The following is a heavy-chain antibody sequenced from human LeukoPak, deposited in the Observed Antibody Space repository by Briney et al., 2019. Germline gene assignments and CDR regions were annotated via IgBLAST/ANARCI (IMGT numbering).Heavy chain of an antibody. CDR3: AHSDGSGRRDWFDP. CDR1: GFTLSTSGVG. Sequence: SGPTLVKPTQTLTLTCTFSGFTLSTSGVGVGWIRQPPGKALEWLALIYWDDDKRYSPSLKSRLTITKDTSKNQVVLTMTNMDPVDTATYYCAHSDGSGRRDWFDPWGQGTLVTVSS. CDR2: IYWDDDK. D-gene: IGHD3-10*01. V-gene: IGHV2-5*02. J-gene: IGHJ5*02.